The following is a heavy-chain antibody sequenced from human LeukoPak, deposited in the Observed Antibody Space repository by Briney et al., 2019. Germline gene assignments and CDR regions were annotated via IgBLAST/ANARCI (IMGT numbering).Heavy chain of an antibody. CDR1: GFTFYDYA. CDR3: AKGSIFGVVTNFDY. V-gene: IGHV3-9*01. J-gene: IGHJ4*02. D-gene: IGHD3-3*01. Sequence: QSGGSLRLSCAASGFTFYDYAMHWGRHAPGKGLEWVSGISWNSGSIGYADSVKGRFTISRDNAKNSLYLQMNSLRAEDTALYYCAKGSIFGVVTNFDYWGQGTLVTVSS. CDR2: ISWNSGSI.